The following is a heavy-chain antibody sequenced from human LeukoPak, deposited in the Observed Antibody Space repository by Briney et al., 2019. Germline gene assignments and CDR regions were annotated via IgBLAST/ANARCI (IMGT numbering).Heavy chain of an antibody. CDR3: ARDYDFWSGYYTRPGLY. V-gene: IGHV1-18*01. D-gene: IGHD3-3*01. J-gene: IGHJ4*02. CDR2: ISAYNGNT. Sequence: ASVKVSCKASGYTFTSYGISWVRQAPGQGLEWMGWISAYNGNTNYAQKLQGRVTMTTDTSTSTAYMELRSLRSDDTAVYYCARDYDFWSGYYTRPGLYWGQGTLVTVSS. CDR1: GYTFTSYG.